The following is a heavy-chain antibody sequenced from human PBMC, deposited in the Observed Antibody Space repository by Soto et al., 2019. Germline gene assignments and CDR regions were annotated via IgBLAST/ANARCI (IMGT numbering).Heavy chain of an antibody. CDR2: INPNSGGT. J-gene: IGHJ5*02. D-gene: IGHD2-2*01. Sequence: ASVKVSCKASGYTFTGYYMHWVRQAPGQGLEWMGWINPNSGGTNYAQKFQGWVTMTRDTSISTAYMELSRLRSDDTAVYYCARGENSVVVPAAMPYRLDPWGQGTLVTVSS. V-gene: IGHV1-2*04. CDR3: ARGENSVVVPAAMPYRLDP. CDR1: GYTFTGYY.